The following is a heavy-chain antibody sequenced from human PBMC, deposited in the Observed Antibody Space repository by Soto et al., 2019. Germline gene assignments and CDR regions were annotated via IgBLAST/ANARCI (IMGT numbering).Heavy chain of an antibody. V-gene: IGHV6-1*01. D-gene: IGHD1-7*01. CDR2: TYYRSKWYN. Sequence: SQTLSLTCVISGDSVSSNSAAWNWIRQSPSRGLEWLGRTYYRSKWYNDYAVSVKSRITINPDTSKNQFSLQLNSVTPEDTAVYYCARVGLELRYYYYYGMDVWGQGTTVTVSS. J-gene: IGHJ6*02. CDR1: GDSVSSNSAA. CDR3: ARVGLELRYYYYYGMDV.